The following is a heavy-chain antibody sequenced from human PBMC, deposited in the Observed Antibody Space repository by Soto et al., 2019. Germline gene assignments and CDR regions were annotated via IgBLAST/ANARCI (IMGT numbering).Heavy chain of an antibody. D-gene: IGHD6-6*01. CDR3: ARGSRIAARRNKSGYYYYGMDV. CDR1: GGSISIGGYS. Sequence: PSETLSLTCAVSGGSISIGGYSWSCIRQPPGKGLEWIGYIYHSGSTYYNPSLKSRVTISVDRSKNQFSLKLSSVTAADTAVYYCARGSRIAARRNKSGYYYYGMDVWGQGTTVTVSS. CDR2: IYHSGST. J-gene: IGHJ6*02. V-gene: IGHV4-30-2*01.